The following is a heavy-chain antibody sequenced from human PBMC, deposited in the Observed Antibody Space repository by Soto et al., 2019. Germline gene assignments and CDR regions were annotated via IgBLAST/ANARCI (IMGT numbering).Heavy chain of an antibody. CDR3: VRDSVGSGWYNFDS. CDR1: GFTFSNYG. V-gene: IGHV3-23*01. D-gene: IGHD6-19*01. CDR2: FGGSGGSA. Sequence: EVQLLESGGGLVQPGGSLRLSCAASGFTFSNYGMSWVRQAPGKGLEWVSSFGGSGGSAHYADSVRGRFTISRDNSKNTLYLQMNSLRADDTAVYYCVRDSVGSGWYNFDSWGQGTLVTVSS. J-gene: IGHJ4*02.